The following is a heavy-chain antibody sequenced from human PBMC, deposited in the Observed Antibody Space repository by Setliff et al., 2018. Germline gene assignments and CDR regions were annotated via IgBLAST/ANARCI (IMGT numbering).Heavy chain of an antibody. CDR2: IYHSGST. Sequence: SETLSLTCAVPGYSISSGYYWGWIRQPPGKGLEWIGSIYHSGSTYYNPSLKSRVTISVDTSKNQFSLKLSSVTAADTAVYYCARLWRRIQQIDYWGQGTQVTVSS. CDR1: GYSISSGYY. CDR3: ARLWRRIQQIDY. J-gene: IGHJ4*02. V-gene: IGHV4-38-2*01. D-gene: IGHD3-10*01.